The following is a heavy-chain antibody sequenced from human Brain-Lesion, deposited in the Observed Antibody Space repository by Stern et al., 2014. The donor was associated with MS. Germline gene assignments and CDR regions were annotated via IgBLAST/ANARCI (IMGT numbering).Heavy chain of an antibody. J-gene: IGHJ5*02. Sequence: QVQLVESGPGLVKPSETLSLTCTVAGGSVSSTSYAWAWIRQPPGKGLEWIGTIYYSGNTYYSPSLKSRLTISLYTSQDQFSLQRGSVTAADTAVYYCAGEEDIRYCSGGSCTGNWFDPWGQGTLVTVSS. CDR3: AGEEDIRYCSGGSCTGNWFDP. CDR2: IYYSGNT. D-gene: IGHD2-15*01. CDR1: GGSVSSTSYA. V-gene: IGHV4-39*01.